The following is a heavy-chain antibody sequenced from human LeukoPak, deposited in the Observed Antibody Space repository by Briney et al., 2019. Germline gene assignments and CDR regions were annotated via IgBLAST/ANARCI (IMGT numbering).Heavy chain of an antibody. D-gene: IGHD2-15*01. Sequence: GGSLRHSCAASRFPLSSYSINWVRPAPGKGLEGVSYISSSGSAIYYVDSVKGRFTVSRDNAKHPLYLQMNSPRAEDTAVYYCVRVKGSYFDYWGQGALVTVSS. CDR3: VRVKGSYFDY. J-gene: IGHJ4*02. CDR2: ISSSGSAI. CDR1: RFPLSSYS. V-gene: IGHV3-48*01.